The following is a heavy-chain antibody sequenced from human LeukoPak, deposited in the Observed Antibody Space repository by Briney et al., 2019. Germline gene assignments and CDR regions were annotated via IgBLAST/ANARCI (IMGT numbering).Heavy chain of an antibody. J-gene: IGHJ6*02. Sequence: GGSLRLSCAASGFTFSSYSMNWVRQAPGKGLEWVSYISSSSSTIYYADSVKGRFTISRDNAKNSLYLQMNSLRAEDTAVYYCARELFVPRITMVRGVTDKFYGMDVWGQGTTVTVSS. D-gene: IGHD3-10*01. CDR1: GFTFSSYS. CDR2: ISSSSSTI. V-gene: IGHV3-48*04. CDR3: ARELFVPRITMVRGVTDKFYGMDV.